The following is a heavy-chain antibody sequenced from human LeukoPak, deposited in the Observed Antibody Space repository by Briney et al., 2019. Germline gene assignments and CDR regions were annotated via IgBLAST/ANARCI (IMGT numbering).Heavy chain of an antibody. CDR2: ISGSGGST. Sequence: GGSLRLSCAASRFTFSTYTMSWVRQAPGKGLEWVSTISGSGGSTYYADSVKGRFSISRDNSKSTLYLQMNNLRAEDTAMYYCAKEGGDTWTNFYFHYWGQGTLVTVSS. V-gene: IGHV3-23*01. CDR1: RFTFSTYT. J-gene: IGHJ4*02. CDR3: AKEGGDTWTNFYFHY. D-gene: IGHD1-20*01.